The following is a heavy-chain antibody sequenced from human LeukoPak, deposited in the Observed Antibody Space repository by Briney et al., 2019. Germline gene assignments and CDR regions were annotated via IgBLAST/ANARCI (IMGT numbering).Heavy chain of an antibody. CDR3: ARVEAYYYDSSGWGNLDY. Sequence: ASVKVSCKXSGYTFTGYYMHWVRQAPGQGLEWMGRINPNSGGTNYSQKFQGRVTMTRDTSISTAYMELSRLRSDDTAVYYCARVEAYYYDSSGWGNLDYWGQGTLVTVSS. D-gene: IGHD3-22*01. CDR1: GYTFTGYY. CDR2: INPNSGGT. J-gene: IGHJ4*02. V-gene: IGHV1-2*06.